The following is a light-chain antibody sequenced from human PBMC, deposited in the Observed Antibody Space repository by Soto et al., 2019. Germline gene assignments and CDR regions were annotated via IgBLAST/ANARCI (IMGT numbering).Light chain of an antibody. CDR1: QGIGST. CDR2: DAS. CDR3: QQYGGSPRT. J-gene: IGKJ1*01. V-gene: IGKV3-15*01. Sequence: EIVMTQSPATLSVSPGEGATLSCRASQGIGSTLAWYQHKPGQTPRLLIYDASTRATGVPARFSGSGSGTEFTLTISRLEPEDFAVYYCQQYGGSPRTFGQGTKVEVK.